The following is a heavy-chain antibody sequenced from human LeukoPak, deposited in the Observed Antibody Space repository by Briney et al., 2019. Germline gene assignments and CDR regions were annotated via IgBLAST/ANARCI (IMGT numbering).Heavy chain of an antibody. CDR2: ISGSGGST. V-gene: IGHV3-23*01. CDR1: GFTFSSYA. D-gene: IGHD6-13*01. CDR3: AKSTRYSSSWYDDFQH. Sequence: GGSLRLSCAASGFTFSSYAMSWVRQAPGKGLEWVSAISGSGGSTYYADSVKGRFTISRDNSKNMLYLQMNSLRAEDTAVYYCAKSTRYSSSWYDDFQHWGQGTLVTVSS. J-gene: IGHJ1*01.